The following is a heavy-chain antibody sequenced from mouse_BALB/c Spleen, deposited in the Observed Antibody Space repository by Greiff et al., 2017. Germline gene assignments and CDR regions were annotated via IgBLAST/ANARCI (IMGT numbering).Heavy chain of an antibody. Sequence: VQLQQSGPELVKPGASVKISCKASGYAFSSSWMNWVKQRPGQGLEWIGRIYPGDGDTNYNGKFKGKATLTADKSSSTAYMQLSSLTSVDSEVYFCARGAMDYWGQGTSVTVSS. CDR1: GYAFSSSW. V-gene: IGHV1-82*01. CDR2: IYPGDGDT. CDR3: ARGAMDY. J-gene: IGHJ4*01.